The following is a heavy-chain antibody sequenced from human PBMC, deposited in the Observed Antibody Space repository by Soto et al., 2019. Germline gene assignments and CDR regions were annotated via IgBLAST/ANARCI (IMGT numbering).Heavy chain of an antibody. CDR3: ARGERQQQRDY. D-gene: IGHD6-13*01. Sequence: QVQLQESGPGLVKPSGTLSLTCAVSGDSISSSKWWSWVRQPPGKGLEWIGEIYHSGSTNYNPSLKSRVIISVDKSKSPFSLKLSSVTDADRAVYYCARGERQQQRDYWGQGTLVTVSS. J-gene: IGHJ4*02. CDR1: GDSISSSKW. V-gene: IGHV4-4*02. CDR2: IYHSGST.